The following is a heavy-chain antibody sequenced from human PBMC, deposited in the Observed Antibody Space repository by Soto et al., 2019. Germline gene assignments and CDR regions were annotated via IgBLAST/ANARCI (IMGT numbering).Heavy chain of an antibody. J-gene: IGHJ4*02. D-gene: IGHD3-22*01. Sequence: QVQVVQSGGEVKKPGASVMVSCRASGYTFNRHGISWVRQAPGQGLEWMGWISCYNGDTNYAQKLQGRVTMTRDTSPSTVYMELRSLRSDDTAVYYCARDPSNSSGYKIYLDYLGQGTLGTVSS. CDR1: GYTFNRHG. CDR2: ISCYNGDT. CDR3: ARDPSNSSGYKIYLDY. V-gene: IGHV1-18*01.